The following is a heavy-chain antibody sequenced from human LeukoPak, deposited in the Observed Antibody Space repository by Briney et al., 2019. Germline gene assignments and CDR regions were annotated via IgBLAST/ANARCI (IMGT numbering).Heavy chain of an antibody. V-gene: IGHV1-69*04. CDR3: ARAPWYYDSSGYYAPWWFDP. D-gene: IGHD3-22*01. Sequence: SVKVSCKASGGTFSSYAISWVRQAPGQVLEWMGRIIPILGIANYAQKFEGRVTITADKSTSTAYMELSSLRSEDTAVYYCARAPWYYDSSGYYAPWWFDPWGQGTLVTVSS. J-gene: IGHJ5*02. CDR2: IIPILGIA. CDR1: GGTFSSYA.